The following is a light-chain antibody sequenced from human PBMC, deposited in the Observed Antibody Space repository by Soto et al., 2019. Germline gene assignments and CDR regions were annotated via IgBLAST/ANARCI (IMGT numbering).Light chain of an antibody. V-gene: IGKV2-28*01. CDR3: LQALQAPLT. CDR2: LGS. J-gene: IGKJ3*01. CDR1: QSLLHSNGYNS. Sequence: DIVMTQSPLSLPVTPGEPASISCRSSQSLLHSNGYNSLYWYLQKPGQSPQLLIYLGSNRASGDPDKFSGSGSGTDFTLKISRVEAEDVGVYYCLQALQAPLTFGPGTKVDIK.